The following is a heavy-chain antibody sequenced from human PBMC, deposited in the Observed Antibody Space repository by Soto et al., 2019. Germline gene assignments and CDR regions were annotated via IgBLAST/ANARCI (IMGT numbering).Heavy chain of an antibody. Sequence: SGGSLRLSCAASGFTFSSYALSWVRQAPGKGLEWVSAISGSSGTTYYADSVKGRFTISRDNSKSTLYLQMNSLRAEDTAVYYCAREDSGYETPRENDYWGQGTLVTVSS. D-gene: IGHD5-12*01. CDR3: AREDSGYETPRENDY. CDR1: GFTFSSYA. V-gene: IGHV3-23*01. CDR2: ISGSSGTT. J-gene: IGHJ4*02.